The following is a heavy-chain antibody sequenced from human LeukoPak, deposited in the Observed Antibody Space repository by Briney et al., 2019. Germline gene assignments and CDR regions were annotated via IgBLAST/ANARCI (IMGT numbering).Heavy chain of an antibody. CDR3: ARGDGYNFFDY. CDR2: FYVGGAT. V-gene: IGHV3-23*03. CDR1: GFTFSSYA. J-gene: IGHJ4*02. D-gene: IGHD5-24*01. Sequence: GGSLRLSCAASGFTFSSYAMSWVRQAPGKGLEWVSVFYVGGATYYADSVKGRFTISRDNSENTLYLQMKSLRAEDTAVYYCARGDGYNFFDYWGQGPLVTVSS.